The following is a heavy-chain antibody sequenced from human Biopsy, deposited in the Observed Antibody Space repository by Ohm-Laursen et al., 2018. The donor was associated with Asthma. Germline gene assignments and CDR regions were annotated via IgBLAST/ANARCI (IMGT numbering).Heavy chain of an antibody. CDR2: GGSYYDGGLK. CDR1: GFTFSSYA. J-gene: IGHJ4*02. V-gene: IGHV3-30-3*01. D-gene: IGHD3-3*01. CDR3: ARDVMECYLPAFDF. Sequence: SLRLSCSASGFTFSSYAMHWVRQAPGKGLEWVAVGGSYYDGGLKYYADSVNGRFTVSRDDSKNTLYLQRNSLRPDDTAVYYCARDVMECYLPAFDFWGQGTLVTVSS.